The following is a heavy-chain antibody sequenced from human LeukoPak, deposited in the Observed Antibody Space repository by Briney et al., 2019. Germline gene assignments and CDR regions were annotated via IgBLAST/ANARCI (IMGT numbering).Heavy chain of an antibody. Sequence: PGASLRLSCAASGFTFSSYSLNWVRQAPGKGLEWVTYISSSSTIYYADSVKGRFTISRDNAKNSLYLQMNSLRAEDTAVYYCARDIVGAKGYWGQGTLVTVSS. CDR3: ARDIVGAKGY. J-gene: IGHJ4*02. V-gene: IGHV3-48*01. D-gene: IGHD1-26*01. CDR2: ISSSSTI. CDR1: GFTFSSYS.